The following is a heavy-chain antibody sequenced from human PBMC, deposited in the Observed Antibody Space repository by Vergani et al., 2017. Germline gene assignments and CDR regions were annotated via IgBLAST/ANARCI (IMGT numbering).Heavy chain of an antibody. CDR2: IYYSGST. D-gene: IGHD3-10*01. CDR1: GGSISSGGYY. Sequence: QLQLQESGSGLVKPSQTLSLTCAVSGGSISSGGYYWSWIRQHPGKGLEWIGYIYYSGSTYYNPSLQSRVTISIDTSKYQFSLKLGSVTAADTAVYYCARVPPPYGSGRYPYDAFDIWGHGTMVTVSS. J-gene: IGHJ3*02. CDR3: ARVPPPYGSGRYPYDAFDI. V-gene: IGHV4-31*11.